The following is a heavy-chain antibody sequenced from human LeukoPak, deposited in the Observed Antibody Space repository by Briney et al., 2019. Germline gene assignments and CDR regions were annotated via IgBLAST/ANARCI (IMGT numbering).Heavy chain of an antibody. CDR1: GASVRSDH. D-gene: IGHD2/OR15-2a*01. V-gene: IGHV4-59*02. CDR2: MHGSGSP. CDR3: ARDLSVNAFDI. J-gene: IGHJ3*02. Sequence: SETLSLTCTVSGASVRSDHWNWIRQPPGKGLEWIAYMHGSGSPNYNPSLASRLTLSVDATENLLALKLTSVTAADTAVYFCARDLSVNAFDIWGQGTLVAVSS.